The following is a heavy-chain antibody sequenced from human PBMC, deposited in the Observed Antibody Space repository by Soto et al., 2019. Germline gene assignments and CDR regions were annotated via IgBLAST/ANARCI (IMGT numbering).Heavy chain of an antibody. CDR2: FDPEDGET. CDR1: GYTFTNND. V-gene: IGHV1-24*01. Sequence: ASVKVSCKASGYTFTNNDVSWVRQATGQGLEWMGGFDPEDGETIYAQKFQGRVTMTEDTSTDTAYMELSSLRSEDTAVYYCATDFREGPWGQGTLVTVSS. D-gene: IGHD3-10*01. J-gene: IGHJ5*02. CDR3: ATDFREGP.